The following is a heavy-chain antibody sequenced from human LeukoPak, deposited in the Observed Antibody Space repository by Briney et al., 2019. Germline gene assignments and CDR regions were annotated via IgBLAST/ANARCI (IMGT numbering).Heavy chain of an antibody. CDR2: IYYSGST. Sequence: PSETLSLTCTVSGGSISSYYWSWIRQPPGKGLEWIGYIYYSGSTNYNPSLKSRVTISVDTSKNQFSLKLSSVTAADTAVYYCARQNEAVMDVWGQGTTVTVSS. J-gene: IGHJ6*02. CDR1: GGSISSYY. CDR3: ARQNEAVMDV. V-gene: IGHV4-59*08.